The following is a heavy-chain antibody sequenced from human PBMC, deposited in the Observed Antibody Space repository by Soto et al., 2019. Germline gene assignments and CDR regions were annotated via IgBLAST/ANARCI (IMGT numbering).Heavy chain of an antibody. CDR1: GGSISSSNW. CDR3: AREVGQQLGIDY. D-gene: IGHD6-13*01. Sequence: QVQLQESGPGLVKPSGTLSLTCAVSGGSISSSNWWSWVRQPPGKGLEWIGEIYHSGSTNYNPSLERRVSISVDKSKNQVSLKRSSVTGADTAVYYCAREVGQQLGIDYWGQGTLVTVSS. CDR2: IYHSGST. J-gene: IGHJ4*02. V-gene: IGHV4-4*02.